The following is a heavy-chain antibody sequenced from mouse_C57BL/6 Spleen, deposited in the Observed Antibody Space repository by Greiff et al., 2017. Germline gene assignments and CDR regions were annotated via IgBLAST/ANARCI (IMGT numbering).Heavy chain of an antibody. CDR3: ARHLPDWYFDV. Sequence: EVQLKESGGDLVKPGGSLKLSCAASGFTFSSYGMSWVRQTPDKRLEWVATISSGGSYTYYPDSVKGRFTISRDNAKNTLYLQMSSLKSEDTAMYYCARHLPDWYFDVWGTGTTVTVSS. CDR1: GFTFSSYG. J-gene: IGHJ1*03. CDR2: ISSGGSYT. V-gene: IGHV5-6*01.